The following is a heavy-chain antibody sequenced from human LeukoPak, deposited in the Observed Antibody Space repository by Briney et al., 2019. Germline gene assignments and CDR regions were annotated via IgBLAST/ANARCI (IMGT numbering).Heavy chain of an antibody. CDR2: IYWDDDK. CDR1: GFSLSTSGVG. V-gene: IGHV2-5*02. CDR3: AHTLSPRIIFY. D-gene: IGHD3/OR15-3a*01. Sequence: KASGPTLVKPTQTLTLTCTFSGFSLSTSGVGVGWIRHPPGQALQYLALIYWDDDKRYSPSLESRLTITKATSKNQVVLTMTNMDPADTATYYCAHTLSPRIIFYWGQGTLVTVSS. J-gene: IGHJ4*02.